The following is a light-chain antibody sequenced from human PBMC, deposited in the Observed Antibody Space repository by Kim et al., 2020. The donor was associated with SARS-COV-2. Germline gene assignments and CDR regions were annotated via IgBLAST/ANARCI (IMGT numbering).Light chain of an antibody. CDR2: EVS. Sequence: PGQSVTISCTGTSSAVGGYNYVSWYQQHPGKAPKLMIYEVSKRPSGVPDRFSGSKSGNTASLTVSGLQAEDEADYYYSSYAGSNVVFGGGTQLTVL. J-gene: IGLJ2*01. CDR3: SSYAGSNVV. CDR1: SSAVGGYNY. V-gene: IGLV2-8*01.